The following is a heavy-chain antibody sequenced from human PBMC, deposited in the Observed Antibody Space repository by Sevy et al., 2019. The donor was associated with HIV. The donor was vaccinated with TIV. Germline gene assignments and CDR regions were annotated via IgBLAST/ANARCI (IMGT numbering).Heavy chain of an antibody. D-gene: IGHD1-26*01. Sequence: GGSLRLSCAASGFTFSSYAMSWVRQAPGKGLEWVSAISGSGAGTYYADSVKGRFTISSDNSKNTLYLQMSSLRAEDTAVYYCAEARGTYSYCYMDVWGKGTTVTVSS. J-gene: IGHJ6*03. CDR2: ISGSGAGT. CDR1: GFTFSSYA. CDR3: AEARGTYSYCYMDV. V-gene: IGHV3-23*01.